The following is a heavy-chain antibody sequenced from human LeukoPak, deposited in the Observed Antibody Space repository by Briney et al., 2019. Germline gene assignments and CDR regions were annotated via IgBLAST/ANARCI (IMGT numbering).Heavy chain of an antibody. CDR3: AREFRRGYSGYTTPRHFDY. CDR2: ISAYNGNT. D-gene: IGHD5-12*01. V-gene: IGHV1-18*01. Sequence: ASVKVSCKASGYTSTSYGISWVRQAPGQGLEWMGWISAYNGNTNYAQKLQGRVTMTTDTSTSTAYMELRSLRSDDTAVYYCAREFRRGYSGYTTPRHFDYWGQGTLVTVSS. J-gene: IGHJ4*02. CDR1: GYTSTSYG.